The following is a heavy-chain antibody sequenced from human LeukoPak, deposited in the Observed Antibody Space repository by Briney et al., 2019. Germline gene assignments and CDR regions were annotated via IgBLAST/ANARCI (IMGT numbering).Heavy chain of an antibody. V-gene: IGHV3-7*01. CDR2: INQDGSEK. Sequence: PGGSLRLSCAASGFTFSHYWMTWVRQAPGKGLEWVAHINQDGSEKHYMDSVKARFTISRDNAKNSLSLQMNSLRAEDTAVYYCVRDGGVSGYDLLDYWGQGTLVTVS. CDR3: VRDGGVSGYDLLDY. J-gene: IGHJ4*02. CDR1: GFTFSHYW. D-gene: IGHD5-12*01.